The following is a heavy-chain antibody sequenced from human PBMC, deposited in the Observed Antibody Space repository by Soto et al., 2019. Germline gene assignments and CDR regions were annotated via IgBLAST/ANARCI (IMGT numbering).Heavy chain of an antibody. CDR2: IFYTGCT. D-gene: IGHD4-17*01. J-gene: IGHJ4*01. Sequence: QVQLQESGPGLVSPSETLSLTCTVSGASIGSYYCSWTRQPPGKGLAWMGSIFYTGCTNYSPSPNGGASITIDPSKNRLSLPLRSVTAADTAVYYCARVSTVTKLDCWCHGMLVTVSS. CDR1: GASIGSYY. V-gene: IGHV4-59*01. CDR3: ARVSTVTKLDC.